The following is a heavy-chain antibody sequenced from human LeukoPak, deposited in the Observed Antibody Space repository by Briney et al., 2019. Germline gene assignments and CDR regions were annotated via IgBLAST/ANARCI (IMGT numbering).Heavy chain of an antibody. V-gene: IGHV1-8*03. CDR2: MNPNSGNT. D-gene: IGHD3-3*01. CDR3: ARGEGWSDYYRSLAY. J-gene: IGHJ4*02. CDR1: GYTFTSYD. Sequence: ASVKVSCKASGYTFTSYDINWVRQATGQGLERMGWMNPNSGNTGYAQKFQGRVTITRNISITTAYMELSSLRSDDTAVYYCARGEGWSDYYRSLAYWGQGTLVAVSS.